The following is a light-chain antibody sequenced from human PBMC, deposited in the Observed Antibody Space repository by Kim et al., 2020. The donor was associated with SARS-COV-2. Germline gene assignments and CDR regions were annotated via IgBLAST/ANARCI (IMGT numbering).Light chain of an antibody. J-gene: IGLJ3*02. CDR2: RDN. V-gene: IGLV10-54*01. Sequence: QTATLTCTGNSDNVGNQGAAWLQHPQGHPPKLLSYRDNNRPSGISERLSASRSGNTAPLTITGLQPEDEADYYCSAWDSSLSAWVFGGGTQLTVL. CDR3: SAWDSSLSAWV. CDR1: SDNVGNQG.